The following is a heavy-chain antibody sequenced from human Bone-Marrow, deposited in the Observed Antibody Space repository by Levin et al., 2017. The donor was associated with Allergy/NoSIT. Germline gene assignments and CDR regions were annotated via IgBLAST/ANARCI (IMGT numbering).Heavy chain of an antibody. V-gene: IGHV3-21*01. J-gene: IGHJ4*02. CDR3: AKDEGPFSSSFAFEC. Sequence: GGSLRLSCAASGFNFASYGMNWVRQAPGKGLEWVSSISGTGRHIYLADSLKGRFTISRDNAKNSLSLQMNNLRVEDTAVFYCAKDEGPFSSSFAFECWGQGALVTVSS. D-gene: IGHD2-2*01. CDR1: GFNFASYG. CDR2: ISGTGRHI.